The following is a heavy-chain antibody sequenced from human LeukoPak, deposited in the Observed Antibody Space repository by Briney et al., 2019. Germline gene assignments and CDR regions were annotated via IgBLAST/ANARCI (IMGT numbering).Heavy chain of an antibody. Sequence: SETLSLTCTDSGGSISSYYWSWLRQPPGKGLEWIGYIVHSGSTNYNPSLKSRVTISVNTSKNQFSLKLSSVTAADTAVYYCARRAGYGSGSYYWGQGTLVTVSS. CDR3: ARRAGYGSGSYY. D-gene: IGHD3-10*01. CDR1: GGSISSYY. V-gene: IGHV4-59*08. CDR2: IVHSGST. J-gene: IGHJ4*02.